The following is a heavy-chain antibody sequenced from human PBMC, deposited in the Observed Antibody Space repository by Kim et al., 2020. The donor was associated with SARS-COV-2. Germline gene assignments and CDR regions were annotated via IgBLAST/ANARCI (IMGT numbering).Heavy chain of an antibody. CDR2: IFNSGNT. Sequence: SETLSLTCTVSGGSISTYCCSWIRQPPGKGLDWIGYIFNSGNTNYSPSLKSRDTILADMSKNQFSLRLSSLTAADTAIYHCAKGLGGWIWDQGTMFTVSS. J-gene: IGHJ3*02. V-gene: IGHV4-59*08. CDR3: AKGLGGWI. D-gene: IGHD3-16*01. CDR1: GGSISTYC.